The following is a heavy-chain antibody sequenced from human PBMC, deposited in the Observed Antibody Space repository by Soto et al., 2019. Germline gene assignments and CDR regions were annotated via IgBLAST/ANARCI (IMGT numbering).Heavy chain of an antibody. J-gene: IGHJ6*02. CDR1: GFTVSSNY. V-gene: IGHV3-53*02. CDR3: ARDPRRRDFRDYYYYGMDV. D-gene: IGHD3-9*01. CDR2: IYSGGST. Sequence: EVQLVETGGGLIQPGGSLRLSCAASGFTVSSNYMSWVRQAPGKGLEWVSVIYSGGSTYYADSVKGRFTISRDNSKNTLYLQMNSLRAEDTAVYYCARDPRRRDFRDYYYYGMDVWGQGTTVTVSS.